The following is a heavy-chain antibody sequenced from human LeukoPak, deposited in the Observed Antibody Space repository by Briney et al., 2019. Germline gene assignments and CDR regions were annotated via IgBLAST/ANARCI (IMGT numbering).Heavy chain of an antibody. CDR3: ARGGAFDI. D-gene: IGHD3-16*01. CDR1: GGSISSNSYY. Sequence: SETLSLTCTVSGGSISSNSYYWGWIRQPPGKGLEWIGSIYYSGSTYYNPSLKSRVTASMDTSKNQFSLKLSSVTAADTAMYYCARGGAFDIWGQGTMVTVSS. CDR2: IYYSGST. V-gene: IGHV4-39*01. J-gene: IGHJ3*02.